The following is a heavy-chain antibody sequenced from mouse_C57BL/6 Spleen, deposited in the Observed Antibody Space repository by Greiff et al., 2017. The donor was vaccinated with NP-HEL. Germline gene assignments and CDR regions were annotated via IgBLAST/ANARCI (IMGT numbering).Heavy chain of an antibody. V-gene: IGHV1-18*01. D-gene: IGHD2-3*01. J-gene: IGHJ4*01. CDR2: INPNNGGT. CDR1: GYTFTDYN. CDR3: ARRFYDGYCYAMDY. Sequence: EVQLQQSGPELVKPGASVKIPCKASGYTFTDYNMDWVKQSHGKSLEWIGDINPNNGGTIYNQKFKGKATLTVDKSSSTAYMELRSLTSEDTAVYYCARRFYDGYCYAMDYWGQGTSVTVSS.